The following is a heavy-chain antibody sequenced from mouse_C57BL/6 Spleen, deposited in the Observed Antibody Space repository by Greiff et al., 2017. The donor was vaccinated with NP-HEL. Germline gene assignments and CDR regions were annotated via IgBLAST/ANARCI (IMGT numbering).Heavy chain of an antibody. CDR1: GFTFSSYA. D-gene: IGHD1-1*01. J-gene: IGHJ4*01. V-gene: IGHV5-4*01. CDR2: ISDGGSYT. CDR3: ARGGNLLLRVDY. Sequence: DVQLVESGGGLVKPGGSLKLSCAASGFTFSSYAMSWVRPTPEKRLEWVATISDGGSYTYYPDNVKGRFTISRDNAKNNMYLQMSHLKSEDTAMYYCARGGNLLLRVDYWGKGTSVTVSS.